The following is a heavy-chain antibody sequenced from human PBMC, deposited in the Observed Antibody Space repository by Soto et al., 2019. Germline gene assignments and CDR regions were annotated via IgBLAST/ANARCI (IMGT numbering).Heavy chain of an antibody. CDR1: GGTFSSYT. J-gene: IGHJ3*02. CDR2: IIPILGIA. Sequence: QVQLVQSGAEVKKPGSSVKVSCKASGGTFSSYTISWVRQAPGQGLEWMGRIIPILGIANYAQKFQGRVTITADKPTSTAYMELSSLRSEDTAVYYCARDRGMTTVTPDAFDIWGQGTMVTVAS. V-gene: IGHV1-69*08. D-gene: IGHD4-17*01. CDR3: ARDRGMTTVTPDAFDI.